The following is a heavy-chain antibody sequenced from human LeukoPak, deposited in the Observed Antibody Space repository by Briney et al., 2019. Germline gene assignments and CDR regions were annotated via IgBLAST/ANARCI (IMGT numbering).Heavy chain of an antibody. J-gene: IGHJ4*02. CDR1: GFTFSSYW. V-gene: IGHV3-7*01. CDR2: IKQDGSEK. CDR3: ARVLWFGGQYFDY. D-gene: IGHD3-10*01. Sequence: GGSLRLSCAASGFTFSSYWMSWARQAPGKGLEWVANIKQDGSEKYYVDSVKGRFTISRDNAKNSLYLQMNSLRAEDTAVYYCARVLWFGGQYFDYWGQGTLVTVSS.